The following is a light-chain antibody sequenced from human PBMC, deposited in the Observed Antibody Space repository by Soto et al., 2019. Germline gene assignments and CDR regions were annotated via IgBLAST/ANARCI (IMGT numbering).Light chain of an antibody. V-gene: IGKV1-5*01. CDR3: QQYNSYLLT. J-gene: IGKJ4*01. CDR1: QSISSW. Sequence: DIRMTQSPSTLSASVGDRVTITCRASQSISSWLAWYQQKPGKDPKILIYDASSLESGVPSRFSGSGSGTEFTLTISRLQTDDFATYECQQYNSYLLTFGGGTKVDIK. CDR2: DAS.